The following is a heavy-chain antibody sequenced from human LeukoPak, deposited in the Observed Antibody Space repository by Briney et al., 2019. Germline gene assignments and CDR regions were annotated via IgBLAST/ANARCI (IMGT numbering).Heavy chain of an antibody. CDR3: ASNMYSSSSPDY. D-gene: IGHD6-6*01. J-gene: IGHJ4*02. V-gene: IGHV4-59*01. CDR2: IYYSGST. Sequence: SSETLSLTCTVSGGSISSYYWSWIRQPPGKGLEWIGYIYYSGSTTYNPSLKSRVTISLDTSKNQFSLQLSSVIAADTAVYYCASNMYSSSSPDYWGQGTLVTVSS. CDR1: GGSISSYY.